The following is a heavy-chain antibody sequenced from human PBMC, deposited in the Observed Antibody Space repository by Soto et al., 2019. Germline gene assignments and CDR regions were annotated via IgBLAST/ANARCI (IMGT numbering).Heavy chain of an antibody. V-gene: IGHV1-3*01. CDR1: GYTFTSYA. CDR2: INAGNGNT. D-gene: IGHD4-17*01. CDR3: ARVFQYGDYVYYFDY. Sequence: VASVKVSCKASGYTFTSYAMHLVRQAPGQRLEWMGWINAGNGNTKYSQKFQGRVTITRDTSASTAYMEMSSLRAEDTAMYYCARVFQYGDYVYYFDYWGHGTLVTVSS. J-gene: IGHJ4*01.